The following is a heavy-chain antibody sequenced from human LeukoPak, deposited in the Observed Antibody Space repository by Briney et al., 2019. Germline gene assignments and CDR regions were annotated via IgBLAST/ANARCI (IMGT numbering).Heavy chain of an antibody. J-gene: IGHJ6*03. CDR1: GYTFTSYD. CDR2: INPNSGNT. V-gene: IGHV1-8*03. D-gene: IGHD6-13*01. Sequence: GASVKVSCKASGYTFTSYDINWVRQATGQGLEWMGWINPNSGNTGYAQKFQGRVTITRNTSISTAYMELSSLRSEDTAVYYCARSRGSSWYYYHHYMDVWGKGTTVTVS. CDR3: ARSRGSSWYYYHHYMDV.